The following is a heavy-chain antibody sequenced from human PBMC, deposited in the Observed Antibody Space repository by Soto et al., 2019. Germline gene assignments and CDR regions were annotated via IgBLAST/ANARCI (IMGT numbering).Heavy chain of an antibody. V-gene: IGHV1-18*01. D-gene: IGHD1-26*01. J-gene: IGHJ6*02. CDR2: ISAYNGNT. CDR1: GYTFTSYG. Sequence: ASVKVSCKASGYTFTSYGISWVRQAPGQGLEWMGWISAYNGNTNYAQKLQGRVTMTTDTSTSTAYMELRSLRSDDTAVYYCARDRWELLIHDGMDVWGQGTTVTVSS. CDR3: ARDRWELLIHDGMDV.